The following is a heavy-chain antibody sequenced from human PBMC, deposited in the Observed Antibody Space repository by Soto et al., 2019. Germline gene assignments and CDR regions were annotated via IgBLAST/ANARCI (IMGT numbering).Heavy chain of an antibody. V-gene: IGHV1-69*06. CDR1: GGTFSSHT. J-gene: IGHJ4*02. D-gene: IGHD5-12*01. CDR2: IIPIFGTQ. CDR3: ATDLEFRYSNICHLDY. Sequence: SEKVSCKASGGTFSSHTLNWVRPAPAQGLTWMGGIIPIFGTQHYSHMFQATVTITADKSTKPVYLELGSWRSEEPAIYYCATDLEFRYSNICHLDYWGQGSLVSASS.